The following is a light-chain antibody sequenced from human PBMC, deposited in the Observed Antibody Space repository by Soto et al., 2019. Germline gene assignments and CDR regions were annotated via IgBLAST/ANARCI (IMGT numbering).Light chain of an antibody. CDR1: QGITSY. CDR3: QQHYSHPLT. Sequence: IQLTQSPSSLSASVGDRVAVTCRASQGITSYLAWYQQRPGKAPGLLIYSASTLQSGVPSRFSGSGYGTDFSLTISNLQPEDFATYYCQQHYSHPLTFGGGTKVDIK. CDR2: SAS. J-gene: IGKJ4*01. V-gene: IGKV1-9*01.